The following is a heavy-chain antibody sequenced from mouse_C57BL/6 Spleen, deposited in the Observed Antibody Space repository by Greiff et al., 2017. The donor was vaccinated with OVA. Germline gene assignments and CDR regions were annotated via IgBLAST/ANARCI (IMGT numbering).Heavy chain of an antibody. CDR3: ARYGSSPVRFDY. D-gene: IGHD1-1*01. CDR2: IDPSDSYT. J-gene: IGHJ2*01. Sequence: VQLQQPGAELVMPGASVKLSCKASGYTFTSYWMHWVKQRPGQGLEWIGEIDPSDSYTNYNQKFKGKSTLTVDKSSSTAYMQLSSLTSEDSAVYYCARYGSSPVRFDYWGQGTTLTVSS. CDR1: GYTFTSYW. V-gene: IGHV1-69*01.